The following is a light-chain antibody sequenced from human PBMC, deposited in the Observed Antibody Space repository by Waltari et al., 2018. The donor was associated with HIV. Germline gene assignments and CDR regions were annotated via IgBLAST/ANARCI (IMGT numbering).Light chain of an antibody. V-gene: IGLV2-23*02. CDR3: CSCPRSGIRYV. CDR2: EVT. CDR1: SSNVGSDDL. J-gene: IGLJ1*01. Sequence: QAGLTQPASVSGSPGQSITISCTGTSSNVGSDDLVSWYQQHPGEAPKLIIYEVTKRPSGVSNRFPGSKSGNTASLTISGLQAEDEADYYCCSCPRSGIRYVFGTGTKVTVL.